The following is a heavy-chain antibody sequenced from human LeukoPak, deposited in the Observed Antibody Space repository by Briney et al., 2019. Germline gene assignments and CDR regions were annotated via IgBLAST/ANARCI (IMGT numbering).Heavy chain of an antibody. D-gene: IGHD5-24*01. CDR2: IYYSGST. V-gene: IGHV4-59*08. CDR1: GGSISSYY. Sequence: SETLSLTCTVSGGSISSYYWSWIRQSPGKGLEWIGYIYYSGSTNYNPSLKSRVTISVDTSKNQFSLKLSPVTAADTAVYYCARHRDGYHFDYWGQGTLVTVSS. CDR3: ARHRDGYHFDY. J-gene: IGHJ4*02.